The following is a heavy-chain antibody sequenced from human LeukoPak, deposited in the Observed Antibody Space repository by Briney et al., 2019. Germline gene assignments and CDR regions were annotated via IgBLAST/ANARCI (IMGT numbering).Heavy chain of an antibody. Sequence: SVKVSCKASGGTFSSYTISWVRQAPGQGLEWMGRIIPILGIANYAQKFQGRVTITADKSTSTSYMELMSLRSEDTAVYYCAAYYDFWSGYYSAYYYYYLDVWGKGTTVTVSS. V-gene: IGHV1-69*02. CDR2: IIPILGIA. D-gene: IGHD3-3*01. CDR3: AAYYDFWSGYYSAYYYYYLDV. J-gene: IGHJ6*03. CDR1: GGTFSSYT.